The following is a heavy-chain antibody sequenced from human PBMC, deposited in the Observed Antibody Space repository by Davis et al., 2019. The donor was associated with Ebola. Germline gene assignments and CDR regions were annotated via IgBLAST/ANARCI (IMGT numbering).Heavy chain of an antibody. CDR2: ISSSSSYI. Sequence: GGSLRLSCAASGFTFSSYSMNWVRQAPGKGLEWVSSISSSSSYIYYADSVKGRFTISRDNAKNSLYLQMNSLRAEDTAVYYCARDWDYYDSSGYYYYFDYWGQGTLVTVSS. V-gene: IGHV3-21*01. J-gene: IGHJ4*02. D-gene: IGHD3-22*01. CDR3: ARDWDYYDSSGYYYYFDY. CDR1: GFTFSSYS.